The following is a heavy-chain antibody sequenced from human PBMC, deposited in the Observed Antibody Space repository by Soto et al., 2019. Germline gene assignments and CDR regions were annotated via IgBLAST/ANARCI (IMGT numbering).Heavy chain of an antibody. CDR3: AKDGRHFATVVTPDNNWFDP. Sequence: GGSLRLSCAASGFTFSSYAMSWVRQAPGKGLEWVSAISGSGGSTYYADSVKGRFTISRDNSKNTLYLQMNSLRAEDTAVYYCAKDGRHFATVVTPDNNWFDPWGQGTLVTVSS. J-gene: IGHJ5*02. D-gene: IGHD4-17*01. CDR1: GFTFSSYA. V-gene: IGHV3-23*01. CDR2: ISGSGGST.